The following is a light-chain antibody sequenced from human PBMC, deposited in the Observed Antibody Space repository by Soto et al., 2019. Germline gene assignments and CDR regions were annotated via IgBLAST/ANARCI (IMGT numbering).Light chain of an antibody. CDR1: ESVIKY. CDR2: GAS. Sequence: EIVLTQSPGTPSLSPGERATISCRASESVIKYLAWYQQKPGQAPRLLIHGASSRATGIPDRFSGSGSGTDFTLTINSLEPEDFAVYYCKQYSSSPPITFGQGTRLGIK. J-gene: IGKJ5*01. CDR3: KQYSSSPPIT. V-gene: IGKV3-20*01.